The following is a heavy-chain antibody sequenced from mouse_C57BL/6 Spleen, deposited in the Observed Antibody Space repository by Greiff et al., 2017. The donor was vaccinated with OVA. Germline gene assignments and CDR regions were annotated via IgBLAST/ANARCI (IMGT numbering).Heavy chain of an antibody. D-gene: IGHD2-4*01. CDR1: GYAFSSSW. Sequence: QVQLQQSGPELVKPGASVKISCKASGYAFSSSWMNWVKQRPGKGLEWIGRIYPGDGDTNYNGKFKGKATLTADKSSSTAYMQLSSLTSEDSAVYFCARLPYYDYDGDYWGQGTTLTVSS. CDR2: IYPGDGDT. V-gene: IGHV1-82*01. J-gene: IGHJ2*01. CDR3: ARLPYYDYDGDY.